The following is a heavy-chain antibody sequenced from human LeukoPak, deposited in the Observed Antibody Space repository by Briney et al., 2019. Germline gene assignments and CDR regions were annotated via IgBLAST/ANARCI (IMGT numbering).Heavy chain of an antibody. CDR3: ARGPIWPIWFGEWDY. CDR1: GYTFTSYA. V-gene: IGHV1-3*01. CDR2: INAGKGNT. D-gene: IGHD3-10*01. J-gene: IGHJ4*02. Sequence: ASVKVSCKASGYTFTSYAMHWVRQAPGQRLEWMGWINAGKGNTKYSQKFQGRVTITRDTSASTAYMELSSLRSEDTAVYYCARGPIWPIWFGEWDYWGQGTLVTVSS.